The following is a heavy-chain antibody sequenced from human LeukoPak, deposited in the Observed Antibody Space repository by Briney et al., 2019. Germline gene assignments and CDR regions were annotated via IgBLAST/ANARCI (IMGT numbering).Heavy chain of an antibody. Sequence: GGSLRLSCAASGYTFSNYWMSWVRQAPGKGLEWVAHINEDRSEKNYVDSVKGLFTISTDNASNSLYLQMNSLRAEDTAVYYCASGRQLGYWGQGTLATLSP. J-gene: IGHJ4*02. CDR1: GYTFSNYW. V-gene: IGHV3-7*01. CDR3: ASGRQLGY. CDR2: INEDRSEK. D-gene: IGHD6-13*01.